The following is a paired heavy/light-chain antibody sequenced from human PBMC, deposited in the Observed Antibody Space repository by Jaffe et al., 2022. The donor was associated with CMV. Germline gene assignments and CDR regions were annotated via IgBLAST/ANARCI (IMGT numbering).Heavy chain of an antibody. J-gene: IGHJ4*02. CDR2: IYHTGST. D-gene: IGHD3-22*01. Sequence: QVQLQESGPGLVKPSGTLSLTCTVSGGSISSSNWWTWVRQPPGKGLEWIGEIYHTGSTNYNPSLKSRVTISVDKSKNQFSLKLSSVTAADTAMYFCTRDDSSTFDYWGQGALVTVSS. CDR3: TRDDSSTFDY. V-gene: IGHV4-4*02. CDR1: GGSISSSNW.
Light chain of an antibody. CDR2: KTS. Sequence: DIQMTQSPSTLSASVGDRVTITCRANQSLSSWLAWYQQKPGKAPKLLIFKTSSLEIGVPSRFSGSGSGTEFTLTINSLQPDDFATYYCQQYRTFGQGTKLEIK. J-gene: IGKJ2*01. V-gene: IGKV1-5*03. CDR3: QQYRT. CDR1: QSLSSW.